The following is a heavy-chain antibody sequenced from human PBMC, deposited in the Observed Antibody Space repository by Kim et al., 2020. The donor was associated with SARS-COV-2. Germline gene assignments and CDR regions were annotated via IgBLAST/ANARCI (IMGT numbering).Heavy chain of an antibody. CDR2: IIPIFGTA. D-gene: IGHD3-22*01. Sequence: SVKVSCKASGGTFSSYAISWVRQAPGQGLEWMGGIIPIFGTANYAQKFQGRVTITADESTSTAYMELSSLRSEDTAVYYCARALAEYYYDSSGYRPGVYYFDYWGQGTLVTVSS. CDR1: GGTFSSYA. V-gene: IGHV1-69*13. J-gene: IGHJ4*02. CDR3: ARALAEYYYDSSGYRPGVYYFDY.